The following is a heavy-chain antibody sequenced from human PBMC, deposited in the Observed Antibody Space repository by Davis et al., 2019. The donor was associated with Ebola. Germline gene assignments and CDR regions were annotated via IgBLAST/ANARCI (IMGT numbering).Heavy chain of an antibody. D-gene: IGHD3-10*01. V-gene: IGHV1-46*01. J-gene: IGHJ5*02. Sequence: AASVKVSCKASGYTFTSYYMHWVRQAPGQGLDWMGIINPSGGSTSYAQKFQGRVTMTRDTSTSTVYMELSSLRSEDTAVYYCARDYYGSGSYSSFDPWGQGTLVTVSS. CDR1: GYTFTSYY. CDR3: ARDYYGSGSYSSFDP. CDR2: INPSGGST.